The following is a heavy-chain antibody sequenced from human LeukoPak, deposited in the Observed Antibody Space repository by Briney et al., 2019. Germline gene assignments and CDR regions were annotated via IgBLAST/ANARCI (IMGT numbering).Heavy chain of an antibody. Sequence: PGRSLRLSCAASGFTFSSYGMHWVRQAPGKGLEWVAVIWYDGSNKYYADSVKGRFTISRDNSKNTLYLQMNSLRAEDTAVYYCARVVVAASSYYFDYWGQGTLVTVSS. CDR3: ARVVVAASSYYFDY. CDR1: GFTFSSYG. J-gene: IGHJ4*02. CDR2: IWYDGSNK. D-gene: IGHD2-15*01. V-gene: IGHV3-33*01.